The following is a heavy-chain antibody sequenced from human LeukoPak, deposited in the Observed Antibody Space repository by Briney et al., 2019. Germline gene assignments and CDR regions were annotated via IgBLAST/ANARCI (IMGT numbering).Heavy chain of an antibody. CDR3: ARDPMKYYFGY. J-gene: IGHJ4*02. Sequence: SETLSLTCIVSGVSISSYSWNWIRQSPGKGLEWVGYFSNRGTTSYNPSLKSRVTMSVDTSKNQFSLKLSSVTAADTAVYYCARDPMKYYFGYWGQGTLVTVSS. V-gene: IGHV4-59*12. CDR2: FSNRGTT. CDR1: GVSISSYS.